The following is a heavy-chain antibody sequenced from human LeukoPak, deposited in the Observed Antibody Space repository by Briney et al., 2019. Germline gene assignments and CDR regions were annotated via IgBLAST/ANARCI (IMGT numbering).Heavy chain of an antibody. CDR2: IWYDGSNK. Sequence: GGSLRLSWVASGFTFSSYGMHWVRQAPGKGREWVAVIWYDGSNKYYADSVKGRFTISRDNSQNTLYLQMNSLRAEDTAVYYCARGSYGNYDSWGQGTLVTVSS. D-gene: IGHD4-11*01. V-gene: IGHV3-33*01. CDR3: ARGSYGNYDS. CDR1: GFTFSSYG. J-gene: IGHJ5*01.